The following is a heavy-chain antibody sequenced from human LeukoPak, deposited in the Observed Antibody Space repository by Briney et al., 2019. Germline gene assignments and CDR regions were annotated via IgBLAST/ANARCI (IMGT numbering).Heavy chain of an antibody. D-gene: IGHD6-13*01. CDR3: AREWYSSSWYDY. J-gene: IGHJ4*02. CDR1: GYSISSGYY. V-gene: IGHV4-38-2*02. Sequence: SETLSLTCAVSGYSISSGYYWGWIRQPPGEGLEWIGSIYHSGSTYYNPSPKSRVTISVDTSKNQFSLKLSSVTAADTAVYYCAREWYSSSWYDYWGQGTLVTVSS. CDR2: IYHSGST.